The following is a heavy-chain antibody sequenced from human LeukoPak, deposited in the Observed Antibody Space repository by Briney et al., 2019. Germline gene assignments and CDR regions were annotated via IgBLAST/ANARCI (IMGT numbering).Heavy chain of an antibody. D-gene: IGHD3-22*01. CDR2: LGTRSTSV. V-gene: IGHV3-21*01. CDR1: GFTFSGYS. CDR3: AREVSEGFDF. Sequence: PGGSLRLSCTASGFTFSGYSMTWIRQAPGKGLEWVSSLGTRSTSVYHAGSVKGRFAISRDNAKNSLYLQMNSLRAEDTALYYCAREVSEGFDFWGQGTLVTVSS. J-gene: IGHJ4*02.